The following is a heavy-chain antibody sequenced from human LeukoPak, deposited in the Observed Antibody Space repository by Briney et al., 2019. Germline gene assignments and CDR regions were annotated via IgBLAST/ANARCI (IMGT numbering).Heavy chain of an antibody. D-gene: IGHD4-17*01. Sequence: GGSLRLSCAASRFIFSNHWMTWVRQAPGKGLEWVAMINQDGSDKYYADSVKGRFTISRDNAKNSLYLQMNSLRAEDTAVYYCAREEDYGDYVSDSFDYWGQGTLVTVSS. CDR3: AREEDYGDYVSDSFDY. CDR2: INQDGSDK. V-gene: IGHV3-7*01. J-gene: IGHJ4*02. CDR1: RFIFSNHW.